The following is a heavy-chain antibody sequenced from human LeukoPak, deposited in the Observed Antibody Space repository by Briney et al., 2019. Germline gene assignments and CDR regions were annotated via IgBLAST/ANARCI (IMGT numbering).Heavy chain of an antibody. CDR1: GVSLSTREMC. D-gene: IGHD2-21*01. CDR3: ARMTPDSPSFDY. J-gene: IGHJ4*02. Sequence: SGPALVKPTQTLTLTCTFSGVSLSTREMCVAWIRQPPGKALEWLARIDWDDDKFYSTSLKTRLTISKDTSKNQVVLTMTNMDPVDTATYYCARMTPDSPSFDYWGQGTLVTVSS. V-gene: IGHV2-70*17. CDR2: IDWDDDK.